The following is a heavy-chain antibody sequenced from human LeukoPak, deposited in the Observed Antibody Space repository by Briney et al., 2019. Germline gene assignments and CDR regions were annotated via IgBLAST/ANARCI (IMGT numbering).Heavy chain of an antibody. CDR1: GDSIDNYY. CDR2: ISYIGST. V-gene: IGHV4-59*01. Sequence: SETLSLTCTVSGDSIDNYYWSWLRQPPGKGLEWIGYISYIGSTNYNPSLKSRVTISVDTSRNQFSLKLRSVTTADTALYYCARGYYGSGSYNWFDHWGQGTLVTVSS. J-gene: IGHJ5*02. D-gene: IGHD3-10*01. CDR3: ARGYYGSGSYNWFDH.